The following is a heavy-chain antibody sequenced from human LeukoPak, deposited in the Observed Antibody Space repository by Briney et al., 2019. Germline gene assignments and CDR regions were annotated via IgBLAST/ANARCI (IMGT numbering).Heavy chain of an antibody. V-gene: IGHV3-15*01. J-gene: IGHJ4*02. D-gene: IGHD2-2*01. CDR1: GFTFSNAR. Sequence: GGALRLFCVDPGFTFSNARRTCVRAALGEGLGWVGRVKSQIDGGPTDYAAPGKDRFTIKRADSKKTLNLQMNSLKTEYTAVYYCTTGTRAGGYWGQGTLVTVSS. CDR2: VKSQIDGGPT. CDR3: TTGTRAGGY.